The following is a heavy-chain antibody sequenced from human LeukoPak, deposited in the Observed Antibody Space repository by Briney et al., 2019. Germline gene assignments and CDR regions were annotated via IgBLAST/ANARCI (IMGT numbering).Heavy chain of an antibody. V-gene: IGHV3-23*01. D-gene: IGHD6-13*01. J-gene: IGHJ6*02. CDR3: AKGTIAAAGLHYYYGMDV. Sequence: GGSLRLSCAASGFTFSSYAMSWVRQAPGEGLEWVSAISGSGGSTYYADSVKGRFTISRDNSKNTLYLQMNSLRAEDTAVYYCAKGTIAAAGLHYYYGMDVWGQGTTVTVSS. CDR2: ISGSGGST. CDR1: GFTFSSYA.